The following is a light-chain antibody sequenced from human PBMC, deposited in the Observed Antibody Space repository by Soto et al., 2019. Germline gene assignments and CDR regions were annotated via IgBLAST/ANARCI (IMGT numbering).Light chain of an antibody. CDR2: ADN. Sequence: QSVLTQPPSVSGAPGQRVTISCAGTSSNLGAGYDVQWYQHLPGTAPKLLIYADNNRPSGVPDRFSGSKSGAAASLAITGLQAEDEADYYCHSFDSNLEGPVFGPGTKVTFL. J-gene: IGLJ1*01. CDR1: SSNLGAGYD. CDR3: HSFDSNLEGPV. V-gene: IGLV1-40*01.